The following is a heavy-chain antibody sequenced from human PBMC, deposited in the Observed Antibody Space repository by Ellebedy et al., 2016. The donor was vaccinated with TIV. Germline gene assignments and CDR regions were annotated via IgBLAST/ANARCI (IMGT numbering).Heavy chain of an antibody. CDR2: INEGGTAT. CDR1: GFTFSNYW. V-gene: IGHV3-7*03. Sequence: PGGSLRLSCEASGFTFSNYWMSWVRQAPGKELEWVAKINEGGTATYYGDSVEGRFIISIDNAKNSLSLRVNNPRDEDTAIYYCARTRNSYWYLDVWGRGTLVTVSS. CDR3: ARTRNSYWYLDV. J-gene: IGHJ2*01.